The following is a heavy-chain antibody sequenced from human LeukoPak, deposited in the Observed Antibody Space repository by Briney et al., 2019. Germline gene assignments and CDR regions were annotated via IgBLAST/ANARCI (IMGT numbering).Heavy chain of an antibody. Sequence: ASVKVSCKASGYTFTVYYIHWVRQAPGQGLEWMGCITPNDGGTNYAQKFKGRVTMTRDTSITTAYMELRRLTYDDTAVYYCARDRDGYNRITDYWGQGTLVTVSS. CDR2: ITPNDGGT. CDR1: GYTFTVYY. D-gene: IGHD5-24*01. J-gene: IGHJ4*02. CDR3: ARDRDGYNRITDY. V-gene: IGHV1-2*02.